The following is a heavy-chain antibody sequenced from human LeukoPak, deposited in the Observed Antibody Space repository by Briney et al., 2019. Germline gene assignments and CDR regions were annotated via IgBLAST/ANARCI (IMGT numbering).Heavy chain of an antibody. D-gene: IGHD6-19*01. CDR2: IKGSGGST. Sequence: GGSLRLSCVASTFTFSNYAMSWVRQAPGKGLEWVSGIKGSGGSTHYADSVKGRFTISRDNSKNTLYLQMNSLRVEDTAVYYCAKAQHSSGWYVFDYWGQGTLVTVSS. V-gene: IGHV3-23*01. CDR1: TFTFSNYA. CDR3: AKAQHSSGWYVFDY. J-gene: IGHJ4*02.